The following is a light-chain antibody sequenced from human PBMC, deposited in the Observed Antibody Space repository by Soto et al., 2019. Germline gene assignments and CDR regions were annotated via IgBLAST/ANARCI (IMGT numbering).Light chain of an antibody. CDR1: QSVSSSY. Sequence: EIVLTQSRCTLSLSPGERATLSCRASQSVSSSYLAWYQQKPGQAPRLLIYGASSRATGIPDKFSGSGSGTDFTLTISRLEPEDFAVYYCQQYGSSAWTFGQGNKVEIK. V-gene: IGKV3-20*01. CDR2: GAS. CDR3: QQYGSSAWT. J-gene: IGKJ1*01.